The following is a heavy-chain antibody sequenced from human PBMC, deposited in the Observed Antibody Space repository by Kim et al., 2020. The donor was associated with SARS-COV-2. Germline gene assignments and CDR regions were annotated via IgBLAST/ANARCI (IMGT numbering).Heavy chain of an antibody. Sequence: GGSLRLSCAASGFTFGVYAMHWVRQAPGKGLEWVSGISWNSGSIGYADSVKGRFTISRDNAKNSLYLQMNSLRAEDTALYYCAKDRPYRGYCSGGSCYSYFVYYFDYWGQGTLVTVSS. CDR1: GFTFGVYA. CDR2: ISWNSGSI. J-gene: IGHJ4*02. CDR3: AKDRPYRGYCSGGSCYSYFVYYFDY. V-gene: IGHV3-9*01. D-gene: IGHD2-15*01.